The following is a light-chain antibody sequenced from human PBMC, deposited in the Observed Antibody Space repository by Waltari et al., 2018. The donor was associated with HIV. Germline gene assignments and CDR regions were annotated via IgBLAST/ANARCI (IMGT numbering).Light chain of an antibody. Sequence: QSALTQPPSVSGSPGQSITISCTGTSSDVGSSKYVSWHQQHPGKAPKLIIHDVSNRPAGISNRFAGSNSGNTASLTISGLQTEDEADYYCSSYTSSSTYVFGTGTRVTVL. V-gene: IGLV2-14*03. CDR2: DVS. CDR1: SSDVGSSKY. CDR3: SSYTSSSTYV. J-gene: IGLJ1*01.